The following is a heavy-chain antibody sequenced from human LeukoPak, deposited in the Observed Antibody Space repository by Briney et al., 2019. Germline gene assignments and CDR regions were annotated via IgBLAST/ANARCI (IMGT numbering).Heavy chain of an antibody. CDR3: ARGAEMATIDDDAFDI. D-gene: IGHD5-24*01. CDR1: GYTFTSYY. J-gene: IGHJ3*02. CDR2: INPSGGST. V-gene: IGHV1-46*01. Sequence: ASVKVSCKASGYTFTSYYMHWVRRAPGQGLEWMGIINPSGGSTSYAQKFQGRVTMTRDTSTSTVYMELSSLRPEDTAVYYCARGAEMATIDDDAFDIWGQGTMVTVSS.